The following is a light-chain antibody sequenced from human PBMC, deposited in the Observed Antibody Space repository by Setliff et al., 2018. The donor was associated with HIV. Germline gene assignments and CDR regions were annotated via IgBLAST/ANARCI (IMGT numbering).Light chain of an antibody. CDR1: SGHSNNI. V-gene: IGLV4-60*03. CDR3: ETWDNNSWV. Sequence: LVLPQSSSASASLGSSVKLTCTLSSGHSNNIIAWHQQQPGKAPRYLMKVEGSGSCNKGSGVPDRFSGSSSGADRYLTISNLQSEDEADYYCETWDNNSWVFGGGTKVTVL. J-gene: IGLJ3*02. CDR2: VEGSGSC.